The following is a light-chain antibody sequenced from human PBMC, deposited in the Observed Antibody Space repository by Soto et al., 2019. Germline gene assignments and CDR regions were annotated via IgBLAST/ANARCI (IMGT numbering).Light chain of an antibody. CDR2: DAS. Sequence: EIMMKQSPATLSVSPGERATLSCRASQSVSSNLVWYQQKPGQAPRLLIYDASNRATGIPARFSGSGSGTDFTLTISSLEPEDFAVYYCQQRSNWPPWTFGQGTKVDIK. CDR3: QQRSNWPPWT. J-gene: IGKJ1*01. CDR1: QSVSSN. V-gene: IGKV3-11*01.